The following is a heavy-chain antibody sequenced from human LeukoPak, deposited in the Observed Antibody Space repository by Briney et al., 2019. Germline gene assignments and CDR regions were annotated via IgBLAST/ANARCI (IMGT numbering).Heavy chain of an antibody. CDR3: ARAGRFGDGIIDY. Sequence: SETLSLTCAVSGGSISSGGYPWSWIRQPPGKGLEWIGYIYHSGSTYYNPSLKSRVTISVDRSKNQFSLKLSSVTAADTAVYYCARAGRFGDGIIDYWGQGTLVTASS. V-gene: IGHV4-30-2*01. CDR2: IYHSGST. CDR1: GGSISSGGYP. J-gene: IGHJ4*02. D-gene: IGHD3-10*01.